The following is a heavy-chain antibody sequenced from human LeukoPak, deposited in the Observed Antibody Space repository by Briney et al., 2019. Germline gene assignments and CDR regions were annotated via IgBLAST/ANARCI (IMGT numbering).Heavy chain of an antibody. CDR3: AKGDYGSGSYYNPLSYYFDY. Sequence: PGGSLRLSCAASGFTFNRYSMHWVRQAPGKGLEWVAGILYDGSETYYADSVKGRFTISRDNSKNTLYLQMNSLRAEDTALYYCAKGDYGSGSYYNPLSYYFDYWGQGTLVTVSS. CDR1: GFTFNRYS. J-gene: IGHJ4*02. CDR2: ILYDGSET. D-gene: IGHD3-10*01. V-gene: IGHV3-30*04.